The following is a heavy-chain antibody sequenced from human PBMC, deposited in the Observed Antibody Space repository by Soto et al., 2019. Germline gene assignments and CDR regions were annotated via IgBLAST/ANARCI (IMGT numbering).Heavy chain of an antibody. CDR2: ISGSGGST. CDR3: AKVSRGIGVVPAALN. D-gene: IGHD2-2*01. J-gene: IGHJ4*02. V-gene: IGHV3-23*01. CDR1: GHTFHSYA. Sequence: EVQLLESGGGLVQPGGSLRLSCVASGHTFHSYAMSWVRQAPGKGLEWVSGISGSGGSTYYADSVRGRFSISRDDSKNTLYLQMNSLRAEDTVVYYCAKVSRGIGVVPAALNWGQGTRVTVSS.